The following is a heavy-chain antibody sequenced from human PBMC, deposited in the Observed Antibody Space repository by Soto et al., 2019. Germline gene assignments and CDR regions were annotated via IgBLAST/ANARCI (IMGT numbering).Heavy chain of an antibody. Sequence: GESLKISCRTSGYKFTSSWIAWVRQMHGKGLEWMGIIFPSDSDTRYSPSFQGQVTISADRSTSTVFLQWASLQASATAVYFCARKDKSGYFNWFDPWGQGTLVTVSS. J-gene: IGHJ5*02. V-gene: IGHV5-51*01. CDR1: GYKFTSSW. D-gene: IGHD3-22*01. CDR2: IFPSDSDT. CDR3: ARKDKSGYFNWFDP.